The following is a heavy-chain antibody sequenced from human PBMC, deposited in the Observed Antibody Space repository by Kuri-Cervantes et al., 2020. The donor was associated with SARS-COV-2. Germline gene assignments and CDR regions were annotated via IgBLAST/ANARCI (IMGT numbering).Heavy chain of an antibody. CDR3: ATESSSWYGGSFDY. D-gene: IGHD6-13*01. CDR2: ISWNSGSI. V-gene: IGHV3-9*01. J-gene: IGHJ4*02. CDR1: GFTFDDYA. Sequence: SLKISCAASGFTFDDYAMHWVRQAPEKGLEWVSGISWNSGSIGYADSVKGRFTISRDNSKNTLYLQMNSLRAEDTAVYYRATESSSWYGGSFDYWGQGTLVTVSS.